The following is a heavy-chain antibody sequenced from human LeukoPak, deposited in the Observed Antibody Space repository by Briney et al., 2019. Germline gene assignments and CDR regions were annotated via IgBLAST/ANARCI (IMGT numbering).Heavy chain of an antibody. D-gene: IGHD3-10*01. J-gene: IGHJ5*02. CDR1: GGTFSSYA. CDR2: IIPIFGTE. V-gene: IGHV1-69*13. Sequence: SVKVSCKASGGTFSSYAISWVRQAPGQGLEWMGGIIPIFGTENYAQKFQGRVTITADESTSTAYMELSSLRSEDTAVYYCARTMVRGVYPDNWFDPWGQGTLVTVSS. CDR3: ARTMVRGVYPDNWFDP.